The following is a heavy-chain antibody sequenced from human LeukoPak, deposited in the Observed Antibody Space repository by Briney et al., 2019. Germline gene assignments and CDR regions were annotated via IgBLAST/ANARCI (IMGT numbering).Heavy chain of an antibody. CDR1: GFTFSSYE. CDR3: ARDRVVVPDIYYYYYMDV. V-gene: IGHV3-48*03. CDR2: ISSSGSTI. D-gene: IGHD2-2*01. Sequence: GGSLRLSCAASGFTFSSYEMNWVRQAPGKGLEWVSYISSSGSTIYYADSVKGRFTISRDNAKNSLYLQMNSLRAEDTAVYYCARDRVVVPDIYYYYYMDVWGKGTTVTVSS. J-gene: IGHJ6*03.